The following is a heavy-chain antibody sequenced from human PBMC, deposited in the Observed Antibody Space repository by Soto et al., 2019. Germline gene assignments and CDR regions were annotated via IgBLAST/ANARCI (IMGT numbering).Heavy chain of an antibody. CDR1: GGSFSGYY. V-gene: IGHV4-34*01. CDR2: INHSGST. CDR3: ARGQGADSPLRSYGMDV. Sequence: SETLSLTCAVYGGSFSGYYWSWIRQPPGKGLEWIGEINHSGSTNYNPSLKSRVTISVDTSKNQFSLKLSTVTAADTAVYYCARGQGADSPLRSYGMDVWGQGTTVTVYS. D-gene: IGHD3-10*01. J-gene: IGHJ6*02.